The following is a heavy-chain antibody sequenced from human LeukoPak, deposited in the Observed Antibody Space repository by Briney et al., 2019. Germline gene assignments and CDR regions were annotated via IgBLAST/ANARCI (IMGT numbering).Heavy chain of an antibody. V-gene: IGHV1-18*01. Sequence: GSVTVSCKASGYTFIDYGISWVRQGPGQGVEWMGLTSIYSGNTNYALKFLGRVTMTTYTSTTTPYMEFRSLRPYDTAVYYCARAAAGGDFCDPWGQGTLVTVSS. CDR1: GYTFIDYG. J-gene: IGHJ5*02. CDR3: ARAAAGGDFCDP. D-gene: IGHD3-10*01. CDR2: TSIYSGNT.